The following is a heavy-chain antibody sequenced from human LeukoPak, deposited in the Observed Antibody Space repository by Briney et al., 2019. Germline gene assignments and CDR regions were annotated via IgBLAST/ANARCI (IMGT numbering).Heavy chain of an antibody. Sequence: GGSLRLSCAGSGFTLGGYGMHWFRQTPGKGLEWVAVIAYDGSRAFYADSVKGRFTISRDNSKNTMSVQMDDLRAEDTAVYYCTRYNNNHFDYWGQGTLVTVSS. CDR3: TRYNNNHFDY. CDR2: IAYDGSRA. D-gene: IGHD1-14*01. J-gene: IGHJ4*02. V-gene: IGHV3-33*01. CDR1: GFTLGGYG.